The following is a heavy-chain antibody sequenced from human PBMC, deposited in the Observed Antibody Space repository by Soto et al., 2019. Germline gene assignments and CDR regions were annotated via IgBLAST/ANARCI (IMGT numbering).Heavy chain of an antibody. V-gene: IGHV3-13*01. D-gene: IGHD7-27*01. CDR2: IDTAGKT. J-gene: IGHJ3*02. Sequence: EVQLVESGGGLVQPGGSLRLSCAASGFTFNTYDMQWVRQVTGKGLEWVSGIDTAGKTYYSGSVKGRFTISRENAKNSMHRQMNSLRAEDTAMYYCAREKTGDGWRAFDIWGQGTMVTVSS. CDR3: AREKTGDGWRAFDI. CDR1: GFTFNTYD.